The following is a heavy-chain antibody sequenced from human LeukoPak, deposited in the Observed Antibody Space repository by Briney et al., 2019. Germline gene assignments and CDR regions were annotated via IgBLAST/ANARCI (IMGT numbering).Heavy chain of an antibody. J-gene: IGHJ4*02. D-gene: IGHD2-15*01. CDR1: GFTFSNYE. Sequence: GGSLRLSCAASGFTFSNYEMNWVRQAPGKGLEWVGRIKSKTDGGTTDYAAPVKGRFTISRDDSKNTLYLQMNSLKTEDTAVYYCTTRLNIVVVVAAKEDYWGQGTLVTVSS. V-gene: IGHV3-15*01. CDR3: TTRLNIVVVVAAKEDY. CDR2: IKSKTDGGTT.